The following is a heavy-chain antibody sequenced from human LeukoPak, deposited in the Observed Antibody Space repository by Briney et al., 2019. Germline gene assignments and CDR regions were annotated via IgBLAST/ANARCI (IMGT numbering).Heavy chain of an antibody. CDR1: GGTFSSYA. J-gene: IGHJ6*03. CDR3: AKGGIHPHQHYYYYMDV. D-gene: IGHD5-18*01. V-gene: IGHV1-69*05. Sequence: GSSVKVSCKASGGTFSSYAVSWVRQAPGQGLEWMGGIIPIFGTANYAQKFQGRVTITTDESTSTAYMELSSLRSEDTAVYYCAKGGIHPHQHYYYYMDVWGKGTTVTVSS. CDR2: IIPIFGTA.